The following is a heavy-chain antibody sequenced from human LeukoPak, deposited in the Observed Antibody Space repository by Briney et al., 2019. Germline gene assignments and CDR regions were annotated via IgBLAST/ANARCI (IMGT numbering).Heavy chain of an antibody. CDR3: AADGYNGSFDY. CDR2: IIPIFGTA. Sequence: SVKVSCKASGGTFSSYAISWVRQAPGQGPEWMGGIIPIFGTANYAQKFQGRVTITADESTSTAYMELSSLRSEDTAVYYCAADGYNGSFDYWGQGTLVTVSS. V-gene: IGHV1-69*13. CDR1: GGTFSSYA. J-gene: IGHJ4*02. D-gene: IGHD5-24*01.